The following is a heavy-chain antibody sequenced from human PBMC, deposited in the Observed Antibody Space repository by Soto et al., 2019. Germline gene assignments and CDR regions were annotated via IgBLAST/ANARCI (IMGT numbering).Heavy chain of an antibody. V-gene: IGHV1-18*01. Sequence: QVQLVQSGAEVKKPGASVKVSCKASGYTFTSYGISWVRQAPGQGLEWMGWISAYNGNTNYAQKLQGRVTMTTDTSTSTAYRELRSLRSDDTAVYYCARDAIVLMVYSYFDYWGQGTLVTVSS. CDR2: ISAYNGNT. D-gene: IGHD2-8*01. J-gene: IGHJ4*02. CDR3: ARDAIVLMVYSYFDY. CDR1: GYTFTSYG.